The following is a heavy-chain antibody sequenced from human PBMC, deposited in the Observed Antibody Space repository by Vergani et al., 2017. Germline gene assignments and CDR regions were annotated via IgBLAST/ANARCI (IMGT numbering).Heavy chain of an antibody. J-gene: IGHJ5*02. CDR1: GYTFTSYY. CDR3: ARGIAVAGTIDP. Sequence: QVQLVQSGAEVKKPGASVKVSCKASGYTFTSYYMHWVRQAPGQGLEWMGIINPSGGSTSYAQKFQGRVTMTRNTSISTAYMELSSLRSEDTAVYYCARGIAVAGTIDPWGQGTLVTVSS. V-gene: IGHV1-46*01. D-gene: IGHD6-19*01. CDR2: INPSGGST.